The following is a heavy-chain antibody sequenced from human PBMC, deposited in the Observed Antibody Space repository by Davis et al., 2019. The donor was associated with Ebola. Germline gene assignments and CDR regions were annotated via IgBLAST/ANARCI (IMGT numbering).Heavy chain of an antibody. CDR3: ARSVFYDSTGYYVHWYYDL. CDR2: GYYGGRT. Sequence: SETLSLTCTVSGGSISSYYWSWIRQPPGKGLEWIGYGYYGGRTDYNPSLKSRAIILVDTSKNHFSLNLSSVTAADTAIYYCARSVFYDSTGYYVHWYYDLWGRGTLVTVSS. V-gene: IGHV4-59*01. CDR1: GGSISSYY. D-gene: IGHD3-22*01. J-gene: IGHJ2*01.